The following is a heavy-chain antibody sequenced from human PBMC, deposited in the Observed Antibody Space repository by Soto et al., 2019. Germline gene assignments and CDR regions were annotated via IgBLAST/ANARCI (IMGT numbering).Heavy chain of an antibody. J-gene: IGHJ6*03. CDR1: GFTLSNNY. V-gene: IGHV3-53*04. CDR2: IYSGGDT. CDR3: VRGGGQSYYYMDV. D-gene: IGHD3-16*01. Sequence: GGSLRLACASSGFTLSNNYMSWVRQAPGKGLEWVSLIYSGGDTYYADSVKGRFTISRHNSKSTLYLQMNSLGAEDTAVYYCVRGGGQSYYYMDVWGKGTTVTVSS.